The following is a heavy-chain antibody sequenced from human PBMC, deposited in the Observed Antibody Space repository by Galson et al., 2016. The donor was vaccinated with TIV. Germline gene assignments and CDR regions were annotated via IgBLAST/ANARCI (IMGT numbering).Heavy chain of an antibody. Sequence: SLRLSCAATGFTFTTYGMTWVRQAPGKALEWVSFISGSGGSTYYADSVKGRFTISRDNSKNTLYLQMNSLRDEDTARYYCARPFSRRIPVAGFFDSWGQGTLVTVSS. D-gene: IGHD6-19*01. CDR1: GFTFTTYG. V-gene: IGHV3-23*01. CDR2: ISGSGGST. CDR3: ARPFSRRIPVAGFFDS. J-gene: IGHJ4*02.